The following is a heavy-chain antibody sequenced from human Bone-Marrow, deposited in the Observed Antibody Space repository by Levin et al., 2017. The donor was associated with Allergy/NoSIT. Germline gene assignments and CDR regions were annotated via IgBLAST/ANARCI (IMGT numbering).Heavy chain of an antibody. CDR2: ISSSGNTK. J-gene: IGHJ4*01. CDR3: ARGPPGYYYESTGYYSLDH. CDR1: GFTFGDYY. V-gene: IGHV3-11*01. D-gene: IGHD3-22*01. Sequence: GGSLRLSCAASGFTFGDYYMNWIRQAPGKGLECLSYISSSGNTKFYTDSVKGRFSISRNDAKNSLYLQLNSLRVEDTGVYYCARGPPGYYYESTGYYSLDHWGHGTLVTVSS.